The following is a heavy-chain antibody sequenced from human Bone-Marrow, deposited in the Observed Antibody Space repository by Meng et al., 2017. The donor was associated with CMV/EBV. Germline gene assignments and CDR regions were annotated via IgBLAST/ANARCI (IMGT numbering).Heavy chain of an antibody. D-gene: IGHD1-26*01. V-gene: IGHV3-30*04. Sequence: GESLKISCAASAFTFSNHAMHWVRQAPGEGLEWVAVVSYDGTKTYYADSVMGRFTISRDNSKNTLYLQMNSLRAEDTAVYYCAKDLWAGWANVGATTHPDYWGQGTLVTVSS. J-gene: IGHJ4*02. CDR1: AFTFSNHA. CDR3: AKDLWAGWANVGATTHPDY. CDR2: VSYDGTKT.